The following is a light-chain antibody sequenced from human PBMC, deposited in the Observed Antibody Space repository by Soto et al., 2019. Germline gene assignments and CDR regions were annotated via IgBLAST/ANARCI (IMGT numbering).Light chain of an antibody. CDR2: EVS. CDR1: SSDFGAYTY. J-gene: IGLJ1*01. CDR3: SSYAGNNNYV. V-gene: IGLV2-8*01. Sequence: QSALTQPPSASGSPGQSVTISCTGTSSDFGAYTYVSWYQQHPGKAPKLMIYEVSRRPSGVPDRFSGSKSGITASLTVSGLQAEDEADYYCSSYAGNNNYVFGTGTKLTVL.